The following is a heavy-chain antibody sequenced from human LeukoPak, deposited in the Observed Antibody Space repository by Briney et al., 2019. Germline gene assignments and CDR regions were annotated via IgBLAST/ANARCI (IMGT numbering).Heavy chain of an antibody. CDR3: ARVEGGRWYGY. CDR2: ISSSSSYI. V-gene: IGHV3-21*01. CDR1: GFTFSSYS. J-gene: IGHJ4*02. Sequence: GGSLRLSCAASGFTFSSYSMNWVRQAPGKGLEWVSSISSSSSYIYYADSVKGRFTISRDNAKNSLYLQMNSLRAGDTAVYYCARVEGGRWYGYWGQGTLVTVSS. D-gene: IGHD4-23*01.